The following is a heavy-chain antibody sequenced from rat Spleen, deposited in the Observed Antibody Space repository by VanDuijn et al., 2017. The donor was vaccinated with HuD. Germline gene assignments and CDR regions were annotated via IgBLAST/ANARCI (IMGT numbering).Heavy chain of an antibody. CDR3: ARQGPNYGFDY. D-gene: IGHD1-11*01. CDR2: ISYSDST. CDR1: GHSISSGY. J-gene: IGHJ2*01. Sequence: EVQLQESGPGLVKPSQSLYLTFSVTGHSISSGYIWNWLRKLPGNKMEWMGYISYSDSTSYNPSLKSRISITRDTSKTQFFLQLNSVTTEDTATYYCARQGPNYGFDYWGQGVMGTVSS. V-gene: IGHV3-1*01.